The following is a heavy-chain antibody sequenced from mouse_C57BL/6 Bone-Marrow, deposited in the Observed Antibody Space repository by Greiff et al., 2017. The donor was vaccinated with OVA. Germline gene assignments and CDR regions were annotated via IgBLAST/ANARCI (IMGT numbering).Heavy chain of an antibody. D-gene: IGHD3-1*01. J-gene: IGHJ2*01. CDR2: IHPNSGST. CDR1: GYTFTSYW. Sequence: QVHVKQPGAELVKPGASVKLSCKASGYTFTSYWMHWVKQRPGQGLEWIGMIHPNSGSTNYNEKFKSKATLTVDKSSSTAYMQLSSLTSEDSAVYYCARWGSPYYCDYWGQGTTLTVSS. V-gene: IGHV1-64*01. CDR3: ARWGSPYYCDY.